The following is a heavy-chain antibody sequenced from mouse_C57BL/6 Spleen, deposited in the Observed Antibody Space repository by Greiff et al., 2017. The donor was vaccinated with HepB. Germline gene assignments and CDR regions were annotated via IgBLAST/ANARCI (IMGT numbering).Heavy chain of an antibody. J-gene: IGHJ1*03. D-gene: IGHD1-1*02. Sequence: VQLQQSGAELVRPGASVKLSCTASGFNIKDDYMHWVKQRPEQGLEWIGWIDPENGDTEYASKFQGKATITADTSSNTAYLQLSSLTSEDTAVDYCTTYGSSYGYFDVWGTGTTVTVSS. V-gene: IGHV14-4*01. CDR1: GFNIKDDY. CDR3: TTYGSSYGYFDV. CDR2: IDPENGDT.